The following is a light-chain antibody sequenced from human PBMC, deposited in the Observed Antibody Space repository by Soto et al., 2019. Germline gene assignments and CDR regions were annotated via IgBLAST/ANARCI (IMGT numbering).Light chain of an antibody. CDR2: KVS. V-gene: IGKV2-30*01. CDR3: MQGSYCPWT. Sequence: DVVMTQSPLSLPVTPGQPASISCRSSQSLEYSDGKTYLNWFQQRPGQSPRRLLYKVSNRDSGVPDRFSGSGSGTDSTLEISRVEAEDVGVYYCMQGSYCPWTFGQGTKVDIK. J-gene: IGKJ1*01. CDR1: QSLEYSDGKTY.